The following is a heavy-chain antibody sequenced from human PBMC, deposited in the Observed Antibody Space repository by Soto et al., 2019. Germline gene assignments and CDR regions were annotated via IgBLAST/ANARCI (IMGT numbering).Heavy chain of an antibody. D-gene: IGHD2-2*01. V-gene: IGHV4-4*02. CDR1: GGSISSSNW. Sequence: SETLSLTCAVSGGSISSSNWWSWVRQPPGKGLEWIGYIYHSGSTNYNPSLKSRVTISVDTSKNQFSLKLSSVTAADTAVYYCARGHCSSTSCYAVGSYGMDVWGQGTTVTVSS. CDR3: ARGHCSSTSCYAVGSYGMDV. J-gene: IGHJ6*02. CDR2: IYHSGST.